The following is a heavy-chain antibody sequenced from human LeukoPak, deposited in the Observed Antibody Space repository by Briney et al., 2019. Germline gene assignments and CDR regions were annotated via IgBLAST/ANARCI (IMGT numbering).Heavy chain of an antibody. CDR3: AILPLTGWYYSYFDC. CDR1: GFTFSSYS. V-gene: IGHV3-48*01. CDR2: ISSSSSTI. J-gene: IGHJ4*02. D-gene: IGHD3-9*01. Sequence: GGSLRLSCAASGFTFSSYSMNWARQAPGKGLEWVSYISSSSSTIYYTDSVTGRFTISRDNAKNSLYLQMNSLRAEDTAVYYCAILPLTGWYYSYFDCWGQGTLVTVSS.